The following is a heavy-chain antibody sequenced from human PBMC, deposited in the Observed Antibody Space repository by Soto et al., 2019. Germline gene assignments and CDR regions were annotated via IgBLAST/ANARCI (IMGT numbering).Heavy chain of an antibody. V-gene: IGHV3-9*01. J-gene: IGHJ4*02. Sequence: EVQLVESGGGLVQPGRSLRLSCAASGFTFDDYAMHWVRQAPGKGLEWVLGISWNSGSIGYADSVKGRFTISRDNAKNSLYLQMNSLRAEDTALYYCAKDKYSSGPDGYFDYWGQGTLVTVSS. D-gene: IGHD6-19*01. CDR3: AKDKYSSGPDGYFDY. CDR1: GFTFDDYA. CDR2: ISWNSGSI.